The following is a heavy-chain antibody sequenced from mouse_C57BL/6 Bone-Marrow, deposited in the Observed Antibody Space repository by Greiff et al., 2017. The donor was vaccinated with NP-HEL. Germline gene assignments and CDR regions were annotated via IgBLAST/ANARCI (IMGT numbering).Heavy chain of an antibody. D-gene: IGHD1-1*01. CDR3: ARRHYGSRGFAY. CDR1: GYTFTSYW. J-gene: IGHJ3*01. Sequence: VQLQQPGAELVKPGASVKLSCKASGYTFTSYWMQWVKQRPGQGLEWIGEIDPSDSYTNYNQKFKGKATLTVDTSSSTAYMQLSSLTSEDSAVYYCARRHYGSRGFAYWGQGTLVTVSA. V-gene: IGHV1-50*01. CDR2: IDPSDSYT.